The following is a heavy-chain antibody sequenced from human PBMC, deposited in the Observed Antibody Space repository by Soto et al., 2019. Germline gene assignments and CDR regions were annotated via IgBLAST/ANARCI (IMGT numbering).Heavy chain of an antibody. CDR1: GFTFSSYW. CDR2: INSDGSST. CDR3: TRGYDYVWGVY. D-gene: IGHD3-16*01. J-gene: IGHJ4*02. V-gene: IGHV3-74*01. Sequence: EVHLVESGGGLVQPGGSLRLSCAASGFTFSSYWMYWVRQVPGKGLVWVSRINSDGSSTSYADSVKGRFTISRDNAKNTLYLQMNRLRAEDTAVYYCTRGYDYVWGVYWGQGTLVTVSS.